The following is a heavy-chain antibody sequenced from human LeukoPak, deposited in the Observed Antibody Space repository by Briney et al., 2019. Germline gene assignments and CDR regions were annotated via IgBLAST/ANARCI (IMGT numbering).Heavy chain of an antibody. CDR2: INPSGGST. CDR3: ASGSYSFDY. V-gene: IGHV1-46*01. CDR1: GYTFTSYY. D-gene: IGHD1-26*01. J-gene: IGHJ4*02. Sequence: ASVKVSCKASGYTFTSYYMHWVRQAPGQGLEWMGIINPSGGSTNYAQKFQGRVTITADKSTSTAYMELSSLRSEDTAVYYCASGSYSFDYWGQGTLVTVSS.